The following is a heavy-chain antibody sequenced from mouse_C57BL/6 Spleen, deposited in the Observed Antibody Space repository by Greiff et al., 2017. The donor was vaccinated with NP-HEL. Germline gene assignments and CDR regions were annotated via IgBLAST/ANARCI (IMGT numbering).Heavy chain of an antibody. Sequence: EVQLQQSGPELVKPGASVKISCKASGYTFTDYYMNWVKQSHGKSLEWIGDINPNNGGTSYNQKFKGKATLTVDKSSSTAYMELRSLTSEDSAVYYCARRNDYDYDIAWFAYWGQGTLVTVSA. D-gene: IGHD2-4*01. J-gene: IGHJ3*01. CDR3: ARRNDYDYDIAWFAY. CDR2: INPNNGGT. V-gene: IGHV1-26*01. CDR1: GYTFTDYY.